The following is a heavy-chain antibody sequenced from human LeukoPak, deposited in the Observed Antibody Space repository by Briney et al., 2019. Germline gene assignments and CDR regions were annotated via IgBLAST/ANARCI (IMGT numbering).Heavy chain of an antibody. V-gene: IGHV1-69*01. CDR1: GGTFSSYA. CDR3: ATFWSGYYLGSAFDI. J-gene: IGHJ3*02. CDR2: IIPIFGTA. D-gene: IGHD3-3*01. Sequence: ASVKVSCKASGGTFSSYAISWVRQAPGQGLEWMGGIIPIFGTANYAQKFQGRVTITADESTSTAYMELSSLRSEDTAVYYCATFWSGYYLGSAFDIWSQGTMVTVSS.